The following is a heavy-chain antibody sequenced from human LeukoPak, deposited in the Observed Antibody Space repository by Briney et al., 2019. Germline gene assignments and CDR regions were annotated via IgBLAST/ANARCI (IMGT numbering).Heavy chain of an antibody. CDR3: ARDGGVYCSSTSCPDWFDP. V-gene: IGHV4-4*07. CDR2: MYTSGST. J-gene: IGHJ5*02. Sequence: PSETLSLTCTVSGGSIRSYYWSWIRQPAGKGLEWIGRMYTSGSTNYNPSLKSRVIMSVDTSKNQFSLKLSSVTAADTAVYYCARDGGVYCSSTSCPDWFDPWGQGTLVTVSS. CDR1: GGSIRSYY. D-gene: IGHD2-2*01.